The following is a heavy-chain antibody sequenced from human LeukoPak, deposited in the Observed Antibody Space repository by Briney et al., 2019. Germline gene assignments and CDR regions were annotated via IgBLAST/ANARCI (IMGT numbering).Heavy chain of an antibody. CDR1: GGSVSSGSYY. CDR3: ARIVVVPAAMSGYYYYYDMDV. D-gene: IGHD2-2*01. J-gene: IGHJ6*02. V-gene: IGHV4-61*01. CDR2: IYYSGST. Sequence: PSETLSLTCTVSGGSVSSGSYYWSWIRQPPGKGLEWIGYIYYSGSTNDNPSLKSRVTISVDTSKNQFSLKLSSVTAADTAVYYCARIVVVPAAMSGYYYYYDMDVWGQGTTVTVSS.